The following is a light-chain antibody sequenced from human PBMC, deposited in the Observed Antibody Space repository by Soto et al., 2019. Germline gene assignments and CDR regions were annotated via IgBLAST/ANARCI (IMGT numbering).Light chain of an antibody. Sequence: EIVMTQSPATLSVSPGERASLSCRASQSVSSDLAWFQQKLGQAPRLLIHGASTRVTGIPARFSGSGSGTEFTLTISSLQSEDFAVYYCQQYNNWPRTFGQGTKLEIK. CDR3: QQYNNWPRT. CDR1: QSVSSD. CDR2: GAS. J-gene: IGKJ2*01. V-gene: IGKV3-15*01.